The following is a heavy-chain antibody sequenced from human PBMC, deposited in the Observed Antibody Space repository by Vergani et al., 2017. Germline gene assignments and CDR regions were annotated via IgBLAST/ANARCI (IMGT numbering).Heavy chain of an antibody. J-gene: IGHJ3*01. CDR3: AGVSRGCSYGPAHAFDV. D-gene: IGHD5-18*01. Sequence: QVQLVQSGAEVKKPGSSVKVSCKASGGTFSSYAISWVRQAPGQGLEWMGGIIPIFGTAKYSQKFQGGVTITADETTSTAYMELSSLRSDDTAVYYCAGVSRGCSYGPAHAFDVWGQGTMVTVSS. CDR1: GGTFSSYA. V-gene: IGHV1-69*01. CDR2: IIPIFGTA.